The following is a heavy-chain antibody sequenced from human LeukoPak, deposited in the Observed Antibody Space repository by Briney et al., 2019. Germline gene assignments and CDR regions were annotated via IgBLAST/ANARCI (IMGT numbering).Heavy chain of an antibody. CDR1: VGTFSSYA. CDR2: IIPIFGTA. J-gene: IGHJ4*02. D-gene: IGHD3-22*01. Sequence: SVSPSCKASVGTFSSYAISWVRQAPGQGLEWMGGIIPIFGTANYAQHFQGRVTITADESTSTAYKELSSLRSEDTAVYYCAPYYYDSSGYYPLDYWGQGTLVSVSS. CDR3: APYYYDSSGYYPLDY. V-gene: IGHV1-69*13.